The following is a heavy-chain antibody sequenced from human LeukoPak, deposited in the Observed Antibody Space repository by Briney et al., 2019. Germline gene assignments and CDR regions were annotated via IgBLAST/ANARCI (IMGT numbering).Heavy chain of an antibody. V-gene: IGHV4-34*01. CDR1: GGSFSGYY. J-gene: IGHJ4*02. CDR2: INHSGST. Sequence: SETLSLTCAVYGGSFSGYYWSWIRQPPGEGLEWIGEINHSGSTNYNPSLKSRVTISVDTSKNQFSLKLSSVTAADTAVYYCARRWGAARVVGYWGQGTLVTVSS. CDR3: ARRWGAARVVGY. D-gene: IGHD6-6*01.